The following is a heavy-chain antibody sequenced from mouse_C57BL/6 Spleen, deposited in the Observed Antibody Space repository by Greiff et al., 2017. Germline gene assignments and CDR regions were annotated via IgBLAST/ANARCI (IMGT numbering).Heavy chain of an antibody. J-gene: IGHJ4*01. CDR1: GYTFTSYW. CDR3: ARSFSPHYYGSRGDYYAMDY. CDR2: INPSSGYT. Sequence: VQLQQSGAELAKPGASVKLSCKASGYTFTSYWMHWVKQRPGQGLEWIGYINPSSGYTKYNQKFKDKATLTADKSSSTAYMQLSSLTYEDSAVYYCARSFSPHYYGSRGDYYAMDYWGQGTSVTVSS. D-gene: IGHD1-1*01. V-gene: IGHV1-7*01.